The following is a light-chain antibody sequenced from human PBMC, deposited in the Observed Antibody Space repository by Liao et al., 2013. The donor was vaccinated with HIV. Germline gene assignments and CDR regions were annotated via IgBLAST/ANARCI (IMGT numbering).Light chain of an antibody. J-gene: IGLJ3*02. V-gene: IGLV3-1*01. CDR3: QAWDSGTGV. CDR1: ELGYKY. CDR2: QDT. Sequence: SYDLTQPPSVSVSPGQTASITCSGDELGYKYASWYQQRPGQSPVLVIYQDTKRPSGIPERFSGSTSGNTATLTISGTQAMDEADYYCQAWDSGTGVFGGGTKLTVL.